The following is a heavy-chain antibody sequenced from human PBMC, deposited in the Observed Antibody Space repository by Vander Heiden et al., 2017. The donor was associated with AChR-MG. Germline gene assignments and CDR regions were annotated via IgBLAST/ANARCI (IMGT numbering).Heavy chain of an antibody. D-gene: IGHD6-6*01. J-gene: IGHJ4*02. Sequence: EVQLLESGGGLVQPGGSLRLSCGASGFTFSSYAMSWVRQATGKGLEWVSAISGSGGSTYYADSVKGRFTISRDNSKNTLYLQMNSLRAEDTAVYYCAKDPSLEYSSSWGQGTLVTVSS. CDR1: GFTFSSYA. CDR2: ISGSGGST. V-gene: IGHV3-23*01. CDR3: AKDPSLEYSSS.